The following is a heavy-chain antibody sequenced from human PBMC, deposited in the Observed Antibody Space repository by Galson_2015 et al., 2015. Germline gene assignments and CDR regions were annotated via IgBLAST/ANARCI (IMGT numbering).Heavy chain of an antibody. D-gene: IGHD5-18*01. CDR3: ARVIVDTAMGVGGGY. V-gene: IGHV3-30-3*01. Sequence: SLRLSCAASGFTFSSYAMHWVRQAPGKGLEWVAVISYDGSNKYYADSVKGRFTISRDNSKNTLYLQMNSLRAEDTAVYYCARVIVDTAMGVGGGYWGQGTLVTVSS. J-gene: IGHJ4*02. CDR2: ISYDGSNK. CDR1: GFTFSSYA.